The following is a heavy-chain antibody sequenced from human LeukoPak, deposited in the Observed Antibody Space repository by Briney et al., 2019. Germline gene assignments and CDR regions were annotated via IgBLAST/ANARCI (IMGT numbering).Heavy chain of an antibody. CDR2: INPNSGGT. D-gene: IGHD3-3*01. Sequence: ASVKVSCKASGYTFTGYYVHWVRQAPGQGLEWMGWINPNSGGTNYAQKFQGSVTMTRDTSISTAYMELSRLRSDDTAVYYCARGEYYDFWSASYYFDYWGQGTLVTVSS. CDR3: ARGEYYDFWSASYYFDY. J-gene: IGHJ4*02. CDR1: GYTFTGYY. V-gene: IGHV1-2*02.